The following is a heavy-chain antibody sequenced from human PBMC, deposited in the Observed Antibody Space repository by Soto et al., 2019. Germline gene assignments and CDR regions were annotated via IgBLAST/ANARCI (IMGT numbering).Heavy chain of an antibody. Sequence: GGSLRLSCAASGFTFSSYGMNWVRQAPGKGLEWVAVISYDGSNKYYADSVKGRFTISRDNSKNTPYLQMNSLRAEDTAVYYCAKEGQYYDFWSGYYGYYGMDVWGQGTTVTVSS. J-gene: IGHJ6*02. D-gene: IGHD3-3*01. CDR1: GFTFSSYG. V-gene: IGHV3-30*18. CDR2: ISYDGSNK. CDR3: AKEGQYYDFWSGYYGYYGMDV.